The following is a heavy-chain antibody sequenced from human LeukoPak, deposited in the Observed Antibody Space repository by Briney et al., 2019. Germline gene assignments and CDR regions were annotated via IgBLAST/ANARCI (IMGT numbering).Heavy chain of an antibody. CDR1: GYTFTGYY. CDR2: TNPNSGGT. Sequence: ASVKVSCKASGYTFTGYYMHWVRQAPGQGLEWMGWTNPNSGGTNYAQKFQGRVTMTRDTSISTAYMELSRLRSDDTAVYYCARERGPRIVVVPAAMNYWGQGTLVTVSS. CDR3: ARERGPRIVVVPAAMNY. D-gene: IGHD2-2*01. J-gene: IGHJ4*02. V-gene: IGHV1-2*02.